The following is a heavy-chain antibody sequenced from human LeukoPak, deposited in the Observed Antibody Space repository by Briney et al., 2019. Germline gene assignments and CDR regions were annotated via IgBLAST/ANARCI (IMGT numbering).Heavy chain of an antibody. CDR3: ARGGQTYYDFWSGFDY. J-gene: IGHJ4*02. Sequence: ASVKVTCKASGGTFSSYAISWVRQAPGQGLEWMGGIIPIFGTANYAQKFQGRVTITTDESTSTAYMELSSLRSEDTAVYYCARGGQTYYDFWSGFDYWGQGTLVTVSS. CDR2: IIPIFGTA. CDR1: GGTFSSYA. D-gene: IGHD3-3*01. V-gene: IGHV1-69*05.